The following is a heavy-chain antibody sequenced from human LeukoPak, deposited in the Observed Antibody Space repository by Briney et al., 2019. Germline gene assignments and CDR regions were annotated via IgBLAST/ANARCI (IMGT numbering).Heavy chain of an antibody. CDR1: GFTFSSYW. Sequence: SGGSLRLSCAASGFTFSSYWMSWVRQAPGKGLEWVANIKQDGSENYYVDSVKGRFTISRDNAKNSLYLQMDSLRAEDTAVYYSVKSTVTMVRGVIMMSDFDYWGQGTLVTVSS. V-gene: IGHV3-7*01. CDR2: IKQDGSEN. J-gene: IGHJ4*02. D-gene: IGHD3-10*01. CDR3: VKSTVTMVRGVIMMSDFDY.